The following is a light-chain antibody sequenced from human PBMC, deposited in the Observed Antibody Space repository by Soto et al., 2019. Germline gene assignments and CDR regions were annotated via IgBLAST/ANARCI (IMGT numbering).Light chain of an antibody. Sequence: EIVLTQSPATLSLSPGERATLSCRASQSVSSSYLAWYQQKPGQAPRLLIYGASSRATGIPDRFSGSGSGTDFTLTISSLQPEDFATYYCQQLNSYPPTFGQGTKVDI. CDR1: QSVSSSY. V-gene: IGKV3-20*01. J-gene: IGKJ1*01. CDR2: GAS. CDR3: QQLNSYPPT.